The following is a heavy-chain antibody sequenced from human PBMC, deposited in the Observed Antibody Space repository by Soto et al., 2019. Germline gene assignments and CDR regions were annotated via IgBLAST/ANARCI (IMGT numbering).Heavy chain of an antibody. V-gene: IGHV1-69*13. D-gene: IGHD1-26*01. CDR2: NIPIFVTA. J-gene: IGHJ5*02. CDR3: SYGGSYGEKGWFDP. Sequence: ASVKVSGKAAGGTVSSYAISWVRHAPGQGLEWMGWNIPIFVTANYAQKFQGRVTITADESTSTAYMELSSLSSEDTAVYYCSYGGSYGEKGWFDPRGQGTLGTVS. CDR1: GGTVSSYA.